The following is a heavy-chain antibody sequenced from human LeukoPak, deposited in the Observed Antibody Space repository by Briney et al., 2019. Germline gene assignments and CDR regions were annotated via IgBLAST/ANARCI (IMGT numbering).Heavy chain of an antibody. Sequence: SETLSLTCSVSGGSISGYYWSWIRQPPGKGLEWIGYIYYSGGTTYNPSLSNRVTMSVDTSKNQFSLKLSSVTAADTAVFYCARGPMVPLWAFDIWGQGTVVTVSS. CDR2: IYYSGGT. J-gene: IGHJ3*02. D-gene: IGHD2-8*01. CDR3: ARGPMVPLWAFDI. CDR1: GGSISGYY. V-gene: IGHV4-59*01.